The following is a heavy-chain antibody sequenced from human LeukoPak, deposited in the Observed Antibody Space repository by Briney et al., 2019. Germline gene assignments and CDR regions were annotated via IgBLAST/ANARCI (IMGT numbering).Heavy chain of an antibody. CDR3: ARVGSGYYYGSGSYQQHYYGMDV. J-gene: IGHJ6*02. CDR2: FFYSGST. V-gene: IGHV4-61*01. CDR1: GGSISSSSYY. D-gene: IGHD3-10*01. Sequence: SETLSLTCTVSGGSISSSSYYWSWIRQPPGKGLEWIGYFFYSGSTNYNPSLKSRVTISVDTSKNQFSLKLSSVTAADTAVYYCARVGSGYYYGSGSYQQHYYGMDVWGQGTTVTVSS.